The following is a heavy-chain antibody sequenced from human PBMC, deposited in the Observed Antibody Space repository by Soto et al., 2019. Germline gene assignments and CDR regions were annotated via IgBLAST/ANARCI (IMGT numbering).Heavy chain of an antibody. D-gene: IGHD2-15*01. J-gene: IGHJ6*02. Sequence: GGSLRLSCAASGFTFTNAWINWVRQAPGKGLEWVGRIKSKADGGTTDYAAPVKGGFAISRDDSKNTVCLQMNRLETEDTAVYYCTTQVRLGSRGTCSRSCGMDVWGQGTTVTVSS. CDR3: TTQVRLGSRGTCSRSCGMDV. CDR2: IKSKADGGTT. CDR1: GFTFTNAW. V-gene: IGHV3-15*07.